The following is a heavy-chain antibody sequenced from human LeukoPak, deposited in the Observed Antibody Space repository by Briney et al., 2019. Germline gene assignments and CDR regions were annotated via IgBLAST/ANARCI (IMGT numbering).Heavy chain of an antibody. J-gene: IGHJ4*02. CDR1: GGSITNNY. D-gene: IGHD1-1*01. CDR2: IYHTGST. Sequence: SETLSLTCAVSGGSITNNYWGWVRQPPGKGLEWIGEIYHTGSTNYNPSLKSRVTISVDKSKNQFSLRLSSVTAADTAVYYCAREELERRVDYWGQGTLVTVSS. V-gene: IGHV4-4*02. CDR3: AREELERRVDY.